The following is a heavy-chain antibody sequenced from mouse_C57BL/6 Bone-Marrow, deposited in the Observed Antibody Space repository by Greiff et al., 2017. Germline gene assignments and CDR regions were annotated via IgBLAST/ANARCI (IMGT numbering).Heavy chain of an antibody. CDR2: IYPGDGDT. D-gene: IGHD1-1*01. CDR1: GYAFSSSW. CDR3: ARGYYYYGDY. V-gene: IGHV1-82*01. Sequence: QVQLKESGPELVKPGASVKISCKASGYAFSSSWMNWVKQRPGKGLEWIGRIYPGDGDTNYNGKFKGKATLTADKSSSTAYMQLSSQTSEDSAVYFCARGYYYYGDYWGQGTTLTVSS. J-gene: IGHJ2*01.